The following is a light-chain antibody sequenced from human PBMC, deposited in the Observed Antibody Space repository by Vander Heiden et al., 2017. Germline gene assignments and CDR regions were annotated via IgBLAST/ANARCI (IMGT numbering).Light chain of an antibody. CDR1: QSVSSN. J-gene: IGKJ1*01. Sequence: IVMTQSPATLSVSPGERATLSCRASQSVSSNLAWYQQKPGQAPRLLMSGAATRATGIPARFSGSGSGTEFTLTITSLQSEDLAVYYCQQYYNWPRTFGQGTKVELK. CDR2: GAA. CDR3: QQYYNWPRT. V-gene: IGKV3-15*01.